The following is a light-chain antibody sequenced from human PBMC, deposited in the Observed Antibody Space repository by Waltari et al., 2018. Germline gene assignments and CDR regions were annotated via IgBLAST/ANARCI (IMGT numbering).Light chain of an antibody. V-gene: IGLV2-23*01. Sequence: QSALTQPASVSGSPGQSITTSCTGASSSIGDSNVVSWYQQHPGKAPKLMIYEGDKRPSGVSNRFSGSKSGNMASLTISGLQAEDEADYYCCSYATSSPWVFGGGTKVTVL. CDR3: CSYATSSPWV. CDR2: EGD. CDR1: SSSIGDSNV. J-gene: IGLJ3*02.